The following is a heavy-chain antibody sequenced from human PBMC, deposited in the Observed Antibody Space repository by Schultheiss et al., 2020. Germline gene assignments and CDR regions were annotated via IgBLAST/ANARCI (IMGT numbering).Heavy chain of an antibody. Sequence: SATLSLTCAVSGGSISSSNWWSWIRQPPGKGLEWIGYIYYSGSTNYNPSLKSRVTISVDTSKNQFSLKLSSVTAADTAVYYCARPRSGSYYDYWGQGTLVTVSS. CDR1: GGSISSSNW. J-gene: IGHJ4*02. V-gene: IGHV4-61*01. D-gene: IGHD3-10*01. CDR3: ARPRSGSYYDY. CDR2: IYYSGST.